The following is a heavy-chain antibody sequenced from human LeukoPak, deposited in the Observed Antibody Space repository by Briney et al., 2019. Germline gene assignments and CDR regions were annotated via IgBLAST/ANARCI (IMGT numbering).Heavy chain of an antibody. CDR1: GGSISSYF. J-gene: IGHJ6*03. CDR3: ARSVNGDSFYYYYMDV. Sequence: SETLSLTCTVSGGSISSYFWSWIRQPAGKGLEWIGRIYSSGSTNYNPSLKSRVTISVDKSKNQFSLKLTSVTAADTAVYYCARSVNGDSFYYYYMDVWGKGTTVTVSS. D-gene: IGHD2-21*02. V-gene: IGHV4-4*07. CDR2: IYSSGST.